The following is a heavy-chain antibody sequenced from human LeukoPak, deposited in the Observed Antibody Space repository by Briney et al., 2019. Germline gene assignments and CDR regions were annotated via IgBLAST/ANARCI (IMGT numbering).Heavy chain of an antibody. D-gene: IGHD1-26*01. CDR1: GGSISSGDYY. CDR3: ARLNSGSYFPFDY. V-gene: IGHV4-30-4*08. J-gene: IGHJ4*02. Sequence: SQTLSLTCTVSGGSISSGDYYWSWIRQPPGKGLEWIGYIYYSGSTYYNPSLKSRVTISVDTSKNQFSLKLSSVTAADTAVYYCARLNSGSYFPFDYWGQGTLVTVSS. CDR2: IYYSGST.